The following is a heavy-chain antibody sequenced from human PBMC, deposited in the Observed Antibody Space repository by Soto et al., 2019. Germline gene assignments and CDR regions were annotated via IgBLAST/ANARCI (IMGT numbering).Heavy chain of an antibody. CDR1: GFTFSSYG. D-gene: IGHD2-2*01. Sequence: GGSLRLSCAASGFTFSSYGMHWVRRAPGKGLEWVAVIWYDGSNKYYADSVKGRFTISRDNSKNTLYLQMNSLRAEDTAVYYCAREHFDYAYGMDVWGQGTTVTVSS. CDR3: AREHFDYAYGMDV. J-gene: IGHJ6*02. CDR2: IWYDGSNK. V-gene: IGHV3-33*01.